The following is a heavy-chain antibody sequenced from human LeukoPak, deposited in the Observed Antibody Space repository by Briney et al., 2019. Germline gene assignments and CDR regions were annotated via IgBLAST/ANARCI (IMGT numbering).Heavy chain of an antibody. J-gene: IGHJ4*02. Sequence: PGGSLRLSCAASGFTFSSYAMSWVRQAPGKGLEWVSAISGSGGSTYYADSVKGRFTISRDNSKNALYLQMNSLRAEDTAVYYCARDRRDYYDSSGYLFDYWGQGTLVTVSS. CDR3: ARDRRDYYDSSGYLFDY. D-gene: IGHD3-22*01. CDR2: ISGSGGST. V-gene: IGHV3-23*01. CDR1: GFTFSSYA.